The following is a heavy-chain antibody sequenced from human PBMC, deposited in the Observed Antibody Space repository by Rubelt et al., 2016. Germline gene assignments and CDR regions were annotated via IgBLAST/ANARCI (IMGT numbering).Heavy chain of an antibody. J-gene: IGHJ4*02. CDR1: GFTFTTYA. V-gene: IGHV3-23*01. CDR2: ISTSGGTT. D-gene: IGHD3-10*01. Sequence: EVQLLESGGGLVQPGGSLRLSCATSGFTFTTYAMSWVRQAPGKGLDWVSAISTSGGTTYYADSVKGRFTISRDNSRNTLYLQMNSLRAEDTAIFYCARDRYSGHGSGSYYASFNYWGQGILVTVSS. CDR3: ARDRYSGHGSGSYYASFNY.